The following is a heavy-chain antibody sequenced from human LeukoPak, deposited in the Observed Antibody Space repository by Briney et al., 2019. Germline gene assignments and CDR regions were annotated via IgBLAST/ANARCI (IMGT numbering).Heavy chain of an antibody. V-gene: IGHV4-38-2*02. CDR2: IYHSGST. CDR3: ARVSYYYDSSGEEVETFDY. Sequence: SETLSLTCTVSGYSISSGYYWGWIRQPPGKGLEWIGSIYHSGSTYYNPSLKSRVTISVDTSKNQFSLKLSSVTAADTAVYYCARVSYYYDSSGEEVETFDYWGQGTLVTVSS. J-gene: IGHJ4*02. CDR1: GYSISSGYY. D-gene: IGHD3-22*01.